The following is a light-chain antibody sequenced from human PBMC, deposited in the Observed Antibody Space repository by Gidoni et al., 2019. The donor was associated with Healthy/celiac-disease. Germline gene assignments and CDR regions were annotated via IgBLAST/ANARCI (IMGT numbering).Light chain of an antibody. CDR3: QQYNNWPPCS. CDR2: GAS. V-gene: IGKV3-15*01. J-gene: IGKJ2*04. Sequence: EIVMTQPPATLSVSPGERATLSCRASQSVSSKLAWYQQKPGQAPRLLIYGASTRATGIPARFSGSGSGTEFTLTISSLQSEDFAVYYCQQYNNWPPCSFGQGTKLEIK. CDR1: QSVSSK.